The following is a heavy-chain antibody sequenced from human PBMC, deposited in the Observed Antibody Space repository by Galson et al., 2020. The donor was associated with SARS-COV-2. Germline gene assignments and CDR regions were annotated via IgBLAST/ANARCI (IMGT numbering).Heavy chain of an antibody. CDR3: ARGHIVVPAAIGIWFDP. Sequence: SATLSLTCDVSGGKISSSNWWGWVRQHPGKGLEWIGEIYHSGSTNYNPSLKSRVTISVDKSKNQFSLKLSSVTAADTAVYYCARGHIVVPAAIGIWFDPWGQGTLVTVSS. D-gene: IGHD2-2*02. J-gene: IGHJ5*02. CDR2: IYHSGST. V-gene: IGHV4-4*02. CDR1: GGKISSSNW.